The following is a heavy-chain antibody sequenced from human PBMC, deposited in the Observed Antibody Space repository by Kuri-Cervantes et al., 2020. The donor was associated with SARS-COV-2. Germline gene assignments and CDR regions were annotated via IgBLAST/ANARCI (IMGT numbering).Heavy chain of an antibody. D-gene: IGHD3-3*01. J-gene: IGHJ4*02. CDR3: ARIRREWLSLGPHYFDY. CDR2: IYWDDGK. Sequence: SGPTLVKPTQTLTLTCTFSGFSLSTSGVGVGWIRQPPGKALEWLALIYWDDGKRYGPSLKSRLTITKDTSKNQVVLTMTNMDPVDTATYYCARIRREWLSLGPHYFDYWGQGTLVTVSS. CDR1: GFSLSTSGVG. V-gene: IGHV2-5*05.